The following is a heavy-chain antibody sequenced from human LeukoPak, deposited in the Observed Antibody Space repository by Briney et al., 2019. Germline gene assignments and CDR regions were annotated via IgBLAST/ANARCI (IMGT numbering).Heavy chain of an antibody. CDR3: ARHWGSCRGGDCYTFDC. D-gene: IGHD2-21*02. V-gene: IGHV4-59*08. Sequence: SETLSLTCSVSNASISSYYWSWIRQSPGKGLEWIGDISNSGSTNYNPSLKSRVTISVDTSKNQFSLKLSSVTAADTAVYYCARHWGSCRGGDCYTFDCWGQGTLVAVPS. J-gene: IGHJ4*02. CDR2: ISNSGST. CDR1: NASISSYY.